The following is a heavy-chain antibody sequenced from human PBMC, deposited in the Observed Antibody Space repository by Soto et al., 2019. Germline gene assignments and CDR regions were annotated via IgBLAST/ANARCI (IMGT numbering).Heavy chain of an antibody. CDR3: SKGSYGSETYYSRAKGNWFDP. J-gene: IGHJ5*02. V-gene: IGHV3-23*01. Sequence: VSLRLSCAASGFTLSSYVMSWVRQAPGKGLDWVSSISANGDSTYYADSVKGRFTISRDNSANTLYLQMSSLRADDTAVYYCSKGSYGSETYYSRAKGNWFDPWGQGTLVTVSS. CDR1: GFTLSSYV. D-gene: IGHD3-10*01. CDR2: ISANGDST.